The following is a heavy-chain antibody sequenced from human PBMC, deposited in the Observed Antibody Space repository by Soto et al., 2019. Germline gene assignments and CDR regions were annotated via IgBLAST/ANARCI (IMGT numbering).Heavy chain of an antibody. J-gene: IGHJ4*02. V-gene: IGHV1-3*05. Sequence: QVQLVQSGAEEKKPGASVKVSCKASGYTFTSYAMHWVRQAPGQRLEWMGWINGGNGNTKYSQKFQGRVTITRDTSASTAYMELSSLRSEDTAVYYCERDPGAQGNGYWGQGTLVTVSS. CDR2: INGGNGNT. D-gene: IGHD3-10*01. CDR3: ERDPGAQGNGY. CDR1: GYTFTSYA.